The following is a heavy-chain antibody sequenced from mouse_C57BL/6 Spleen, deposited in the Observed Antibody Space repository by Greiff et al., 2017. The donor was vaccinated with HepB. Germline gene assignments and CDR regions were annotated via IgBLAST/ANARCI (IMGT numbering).Heavy chain of an antibody. CDR2: IRNKANGYTT. CDR3: ARYRPGTYRYFDV. Sequence: EVQRVESGGGLVQPGGSLSLSCAASGFTFTDYYMSWVRQPPGKALEWLGFIRNKANGYTTEYSASVKGRFTISRDNSQSILYLQMNALRAEDSATYYCARYRPGTYRYFDVWGTGTTVTVSS. D-gene: IGHD4-1*01. CDR1: GFTFTDYY. V-gene: IGHV7-3*01. J-gene: IGHJ1*03.